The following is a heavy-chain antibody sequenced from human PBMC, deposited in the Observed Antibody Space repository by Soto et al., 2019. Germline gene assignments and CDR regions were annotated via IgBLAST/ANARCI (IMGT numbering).Heavy chain of an antibody. Sequence: QVQLVESGGGVVQPGRSLRLSCAASGFTFSSYAMHWVRQAPGKGLEWVAVISYDGSNKYYADSVKGRFTISRDNSKNTLYLQMNSLRAEDKAVYYCARDQGWDSDESFGYWGQGTLVTVSS. D-gene: IGHD1-26*01. CDR3: ARDQGWDSDESFGY. V-gene: IGHV3-30-3*01. CDR1: GFTFSSYA. CDR2: ISYDGSNK. J-gene: IGHJ4*02.